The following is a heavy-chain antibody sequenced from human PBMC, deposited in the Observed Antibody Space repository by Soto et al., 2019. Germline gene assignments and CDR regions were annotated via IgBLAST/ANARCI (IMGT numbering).Heavy chain of an antibody. J-gene: IGHJ6*02. Sequence: GESLKISCKGSGYSYTSYWIGWVRQMPGKGLEWMGIIYPGDSDTRYSPSFQGQVTISADKSISTAYLQWSSLKASDTAMYYCARLSGCSSTSCYTHMDVWGQGTTVTVSS. V-gene: IGHV5-51*01. CDR1: GYSYTSYW. CDR2: IYPGDSDT. D-gene: IGHD2-2*02. CDR3: ARLSGCSSTSCYTHMDV.